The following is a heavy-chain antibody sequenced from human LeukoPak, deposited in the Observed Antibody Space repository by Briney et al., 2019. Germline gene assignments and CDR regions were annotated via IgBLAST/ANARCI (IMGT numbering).Heavy chain of an antibody. J-gene: IGHJ3*02. CDR2: ISWNSGSI. CDR1: GFTFDDYP. V-gene: IGHV3-9*01. D-gene: IGHD1-26*01. Sequence: GRSLRLSCAASGFTFDDYPMHWVRQAPGKGLEWVSGISWNSGSIGYADSVKGRFTISRDNAKNSLYLQMNSLRAEDTALYYCAKGGSYYDAFDIWGQGTMVTVSS. CDR3: AKGGSYYDAFDI.